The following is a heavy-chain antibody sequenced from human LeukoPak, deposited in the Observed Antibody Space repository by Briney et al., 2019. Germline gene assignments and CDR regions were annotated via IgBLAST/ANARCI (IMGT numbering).Heavy chain of an antibody. CDR3: VKDFHNSWTFDY. V-gene: IGHV3-30*02. CDR2: INDGGNKK. CDR1: GVTFSTCG. Sequence: PGGSLRLSCAASGVTFSTCGRHWVRQAPGKGLEWVAFINDGGNKKDYADSVKGRLTISRGTSKNILYLEMNSLRVEDTAVYYCVKDFHNSWTFDYWGQGTLVTVSS. J-gene: IGHJ4*02. D-gene: IGHD6-13*01.